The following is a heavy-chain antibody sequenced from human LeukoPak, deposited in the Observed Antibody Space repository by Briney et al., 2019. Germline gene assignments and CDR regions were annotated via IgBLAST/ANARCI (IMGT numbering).Heavy chain of an antibody. D-gene: IGHD2-2*01. Sequence: GGSLRLSCAASGFTFSDYSMTWVRQAPGKGLECISYVGISSGNTKYAVSVKGRFTISGDKAKNSLYLQMNSLRVEDTAVYYCARDTKYAFDNWGQGTLVTVSS. V-gene: IGHV3-48*01. J-gene: IGHJ4*02. CDR1: GFTFSDYS. CDR2: VGISSGNT. CDR3: ARDTKYAFDN.